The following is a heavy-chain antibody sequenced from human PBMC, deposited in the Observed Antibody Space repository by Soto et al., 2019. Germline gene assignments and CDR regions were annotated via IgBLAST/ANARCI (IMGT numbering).Heavy chain of an antibody. CDR1: GFTFSSYA. J-gene: IGHJ4*02. D-gene: IGHD6-13*01. CDR3: ASIAAAGTLQGHTIVDY. Sequence: PGGSLRLSCAASGFTFSSYAMHWVRQAPGKGLERVAVISYDGSNKYYADSVKGRFTISRDNSKNTLYLQMNSLRAEDTAVYYCASIAAAGTLQGHTIVDYWGQGTLLTVSS. V-gene: IGHV3-30-3*01. CDR2: ISYDGSNK.